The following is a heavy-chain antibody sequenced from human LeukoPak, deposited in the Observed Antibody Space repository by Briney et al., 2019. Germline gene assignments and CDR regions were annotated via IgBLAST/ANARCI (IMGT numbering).Heavy chain of an antibody. CDR3: ARVPYFYDSRGYSDFDY. Sequence: LRLSCADSGFTFSGYAMSWVRQHPGKGLEWIGYIYYSGNTYYNPSLKSRVTISLDTSKNQFFLRLNSATDADTAVYYCARVPYFYDSRGYSDFDYWGQGALVTVSS. V-gene: IGHV4-31*02. CDR1: GFTFSGYA. D-gene: IGHD3-22*01. J-gene: IGHJ4*02. CDR2: IYYSGNT.